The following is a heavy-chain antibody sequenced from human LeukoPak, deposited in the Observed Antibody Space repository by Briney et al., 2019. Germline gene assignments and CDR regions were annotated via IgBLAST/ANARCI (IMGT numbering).Heavy chain of an antibody. CDR2: IYYSGST. CDR3: ARHEKSSGWYYDY. CDR1: GGSISNYY. V-gene: IGHV4-59*08. D-gene: IGHD6-19*01. J-gene: IGHJ4*02. Sequence: PSETLSLTCTVSGGSISNYYWSWIRQPPGKGLEWIGYIYYSGSTNYNPSLKSRVTISVATSKNQFSLKLSSVTAADTAVYYCARHEKSSGWYYDYWGQGTLVTVSS.